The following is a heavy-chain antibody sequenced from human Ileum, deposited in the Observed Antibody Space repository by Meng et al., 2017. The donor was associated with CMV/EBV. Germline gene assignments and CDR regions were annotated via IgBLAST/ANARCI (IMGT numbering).Heavy chain of an antibody. CDR2: IYTSGTT. Sequence: QVQLQQSGPGLVKTSETLSLTCYVSGGSISNYYWSWTRQPAGKGLEWIAHIYTSGTTNYNPSLKSRVTMSRDTSKNQYSLKLTSVTAADTAVYFCATQTWNNAQNYWGPGTLVTVSS. V-gene: IGHV4-4*07. J-gene: IGHJ4*02. CDR3: ATQTWNNAQNY. D-gene: IGHD1/OR15-1a*01. CDR1: GGSISNYY.